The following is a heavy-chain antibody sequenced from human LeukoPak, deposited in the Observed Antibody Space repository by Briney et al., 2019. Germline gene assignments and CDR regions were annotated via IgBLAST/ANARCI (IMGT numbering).Heavy chain of an antibody. V-gene: IGHV4-34*01. CDR1: GGSFSGYY. Sequence: SETLSLTCAVYGGSFSGYYWSWIRQPPGKGLEWIGEINHSGSTNYNPSLNSRVTISVDTSKNQFSLKLSSVTAADTAVYYCARGSPSYYDFWSGYFVTFDYWGQGTLVTVSS. J-gene: IGHJ4*02. CDR2: INHSGST. CDR3: ARGSPSYYDFWSGYFVTFDY. D-gene: IGHD3-3*01.